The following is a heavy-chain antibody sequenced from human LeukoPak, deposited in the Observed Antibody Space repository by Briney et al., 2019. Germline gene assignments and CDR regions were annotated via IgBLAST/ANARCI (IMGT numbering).Heavy chain of an antibody. V-gene: IGHV3-21*01. CDR1: GFTFSRYS. Sequence: PGGSLRLPCAASGFTFSRYSMNWVRQAPGKGLEWVSSISSSSSYIYYADSVKGRFTISRDNAKNSLYLQMNSLRAEDTAVYYCAILLGYCSSTSCPDYWGQGTLVTVSS. CDR2: ISSSSSYI. D-gene: IGHD2-2*01. CDR3: AILLGYCSSTSCPDY. J-gene: IGHJ4*02.